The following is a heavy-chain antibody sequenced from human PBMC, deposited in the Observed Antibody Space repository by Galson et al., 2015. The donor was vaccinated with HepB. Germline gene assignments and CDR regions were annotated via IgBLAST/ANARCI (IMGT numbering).Heavy chain of an antibody. CDR2: IIPIFGTA. V-gene: IGHV1-69*13. J-gene: IGHJ6*02. Sequence: SVKVSCKASGGTFSSYAISWVRQAPGQGLEWMGGIIPIFGTANYAQKFQGRVTITADESTSTAYMELSSLRSEDTAVYYCAREGGVAVINGMDVWGQGTTVTVSS. D-gene: IGHD3-16*01. CDR3: AREGGVAVINGMDV. CDR1: GGTFSSYA.